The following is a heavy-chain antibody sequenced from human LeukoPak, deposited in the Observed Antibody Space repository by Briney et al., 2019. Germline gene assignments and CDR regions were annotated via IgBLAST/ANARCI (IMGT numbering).Heavy chain of an antibody. D-gene: IGHD2-2*02. CDR2: IYDGGST. CDR3: ARVVGRYCSSTSCYIDY. V-gene: IGHV4-59*02. Sequence: KSSETLSLTCTVSGGSVTTYYWSWIRQPPGKGLEWIGYIYDGGSTNYNPSLKSRVTISEDTSKRQFSLKLRSVTAADTAVYYCARVVGRYCSSTSCYIDYWGQGTLVTVSS. J-gene: IGHJ4*02. CDR1: GGSVTTYY.